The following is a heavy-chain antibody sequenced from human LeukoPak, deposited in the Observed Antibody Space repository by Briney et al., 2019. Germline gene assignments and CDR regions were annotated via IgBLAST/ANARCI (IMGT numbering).Heavy chain of an antibody. CDR3: ARATSADKEDY. J-gene: IGHJ4*02. D-gene: IGHD2-15*01. Sequence: PGGSLRLSCAASGFRFSDYWMSWVRQAPGKGLEWVATIRNDGSDKYYVDSVKGRFTISRDNAKNSLSLEINSLRAEDTALYYCARATSADKEDYWGQGTLVTVSS. CDR1: GFRFSDYW. V-gene: IGHV3-7*01. CDR2: IRNDGSDK.